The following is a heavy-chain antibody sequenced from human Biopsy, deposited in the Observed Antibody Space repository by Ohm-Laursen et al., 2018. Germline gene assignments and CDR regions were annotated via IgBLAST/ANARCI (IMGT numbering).Heavy chain of an antibody. Sequence: SLRLSCAAPGFSFDNYVMHWVRQAPGKGLEWVSGISWNSDSIGYADSVKGRFTISRDNAKNSLYLQMNSLKSEDTALYYCAKDRYPSSWHYYYGMDVWGQGTTVTVSS. CDR2: ISWNSDSI. CDR1: GFSFDNYV. D-gene: IGHD6-13*01. CDR3: AKDRYPSSWHYYYGMDV. J-gene: IGHJ6*02. V-gene: IGHV3-9*01.